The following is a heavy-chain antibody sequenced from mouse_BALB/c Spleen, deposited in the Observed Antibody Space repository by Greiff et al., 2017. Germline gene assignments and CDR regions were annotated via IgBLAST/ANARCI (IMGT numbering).Heavy chain of an antibody. CDR3: ARRLRAMDY. V-gene: IGHV5-17*02. D-gene: IGHD1-2*01. CDR2: ISSGSSTI. Sequence: EVQGVESGGGLVQPGGSRKLSCAASGFTFSSFGMHWVRQAPEKGLEWVAYISSGSSTIYYADTVKGRFTISRDNPKNTLFLQMTSLRSEDTAMYYCARRLRAMDYWGQGTSVTVSS. CDR1: GFTFSSFG. J-gene: IGHJ4*01.